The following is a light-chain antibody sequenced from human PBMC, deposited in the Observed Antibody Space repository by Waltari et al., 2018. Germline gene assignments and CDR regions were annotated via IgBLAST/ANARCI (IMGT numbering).Light chain of an antibody. Sequence: DIVMTQSPDSLAVSLGERATPNCKSSQNVLYSSNNKNYLAWYQQKPGQSPNLLIYWASTRESGVPDRFSGSGSGTDFTLTISSLQAEDVAVYYCQQYYSTPYTFGQGTKLEIK. CDR2: WAS. J-gene: IGKJ2*01. V-gene: IGKV4-1*01. CDR3: QQYYSTPYT. CDR1: QNVLYSSNNKNY.